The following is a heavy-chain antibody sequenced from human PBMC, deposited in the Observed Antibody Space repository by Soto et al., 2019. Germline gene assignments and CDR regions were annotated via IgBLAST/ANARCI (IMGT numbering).Heavy chain of an antibody. J-gene: IGHJ4*02. Sequence: QVQLVQSGAEVKKPGSSVKVSCKASGGTFSSYTISWVRQAPGQGLEWMGRIIPILGIANYAQKFQGRVTITADKSMSTAYMELSSLRSEDTAVYYCARDHPWSVGALDYWGQGTLVTVSS. V-gene: IGHV1-69*08. CDR3: ARDHPWSVGALDY. D-gene: IGHD1-26*01. CDR1: GGTFSSYT. CDR2: IIPILGIA.